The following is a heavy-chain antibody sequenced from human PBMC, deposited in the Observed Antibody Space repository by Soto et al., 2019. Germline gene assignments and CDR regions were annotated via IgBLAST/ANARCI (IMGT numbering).Heavy chain of an antibody. Sequence: ASVKVSCKASGYTFTSYGISWVRQAPGQGLEWMGWISAYNGNTNYAQKLQGRVTMTTDTSTSTAYMELRSLRSDDTAVYYCARNSLRVDPTPDAFDIWGQGTMVTVSS. J-gene: IGHJ3*02. CDR2: ISAYNGNT. D-gene: IGHD2-15*01. CDR3: ARNSLRVDPTPDAFDI. V-gene: IGHV1-18*01. CDR1: GYTFTSYG.